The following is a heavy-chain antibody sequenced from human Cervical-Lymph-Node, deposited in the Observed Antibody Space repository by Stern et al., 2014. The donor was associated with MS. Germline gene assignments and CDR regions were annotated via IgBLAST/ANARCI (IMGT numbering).Heavy chain of an antibody. CDR1: GYTSTNYG. CDR2: VIASNGYT. J-gene: IGHJ6*02. Sequence: QVQLVQSGAEVKKPGATVKVSCKASGYTSTNYGINWVRQAPGQGLEWMGWVIASNGYTKYAQKFQGRVTWTTDTSTTTAYMDLRSLRSDDTAVYYCAGYYYHGMDVWGQGTTVTVSS. CDR3: AGYYYHGMDV. V-gene: IGHV1-18*04.